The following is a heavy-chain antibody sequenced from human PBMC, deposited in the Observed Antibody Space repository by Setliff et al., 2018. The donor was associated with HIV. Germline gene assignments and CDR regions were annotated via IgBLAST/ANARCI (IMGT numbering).Heavy chain of an antibody. CDR1: GGSFSGYY. Sequence: PSETLSLTCAVYGGSFSGYYWSWIRQPPGKGLEWIGEINHSGSTNYNPSLKSRVTISVDTSKNQFSLKLSSVTAADTAVYYCATDTAFLQEGTEFWGQGALVTVSS. D-gene: IGHD5-18*01. CDR3: ATDTAFLQEGTEF. J-gene: IGHJ4*02. CDR2: INHSGST. V-gene: IGHV4-34*01.